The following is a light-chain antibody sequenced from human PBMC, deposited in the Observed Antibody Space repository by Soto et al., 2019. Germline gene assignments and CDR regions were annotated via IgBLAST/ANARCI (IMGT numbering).Light chain of an antibody. V-gene: IGKV2-30*01. CDR1: QSLVYSDGTTY. Sequence: DVVMIQSPPSLPVTLGQPASISCRSSQSLVYSDGTTYLNWLQQRPGQSPRRLIYQVSNRDPGVXDXXSGSGSGTDFTLKISRVEAEDVGVYYWMQGTHLPLTFGGGTKVEIK. CDR2: QVS. CDR3: MQGTHLPLT. J-gene: IGKJ4*01.